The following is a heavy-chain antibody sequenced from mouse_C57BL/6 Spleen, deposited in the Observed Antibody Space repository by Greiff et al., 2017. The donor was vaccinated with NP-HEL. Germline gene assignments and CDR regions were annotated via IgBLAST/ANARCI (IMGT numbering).Heavy chain of an antibody. CDR2: IYPGDGDT. D-gene: IGHD1-1*01. CDR1: GYAFSSSW. CDR3: ARSVTTGYFEG. Sequence: VKLMESGPELVKPGASVKISCKASGYAFSSSWMNWVKQRPGQGLEWIGRIYPGDGDTNYNGKFKGKATLTADKSSSTAYMQLSSLTSEDSAVYCCARSVTTGYFEGWGTGTTVTVSS. V-gene: IGHV1-82*01. J-gene: IGHJ1*03.